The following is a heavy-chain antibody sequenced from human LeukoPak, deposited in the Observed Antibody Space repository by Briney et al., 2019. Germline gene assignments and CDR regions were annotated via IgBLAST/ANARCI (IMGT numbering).Heavy chain of an antibody. J-gene: IGHJ4*02. Sequence: GGSLRLSCAASGFTFSSYAMSWVRQAPGKGLEWVAVISYDGSNKYYADSVKGRFTISRDNSKNTLYLQMNSLRAEDTAVYYCAKDLSSPLLWFGEPTFDYWGQGTLVTVSS. D-gene: IGHD3-10*01. CDR2: ISYDGSNK. CDR1: GFTFSSYA. CDR3: AKDLSSPLLWFGEPTFDY. V-gene: IGHV3-30-3*01.